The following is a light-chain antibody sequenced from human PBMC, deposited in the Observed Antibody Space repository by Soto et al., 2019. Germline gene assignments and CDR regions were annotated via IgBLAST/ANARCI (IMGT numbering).Light chain of an antibody. CDR1: SSDVSGYNY. CDR3: SSYTSSSTLL. CDR2: DVS. J-gene: IGLJ2*01. V-gene: IGLV2-14*01. Sequence: QSALTQPASVSGSPGQSITISCTGTSSDVSGYNYVSWYQQHPGKAPKLMIYDVSNRPSGVSNRFSGSKSGNTASLTISGLQAEDEADYYCSSYTSSSTLLIGGGTKLTVL.